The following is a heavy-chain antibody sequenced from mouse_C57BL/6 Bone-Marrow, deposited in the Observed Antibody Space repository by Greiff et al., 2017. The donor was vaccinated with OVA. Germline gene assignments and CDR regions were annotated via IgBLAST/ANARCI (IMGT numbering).Heavy chain of an antibody. CDR2: IDPSDSYT. D-gene: IGHD1-1*01. CDR3: ARSRPITTVKDY. V-gene: IGHV1-50*01. CDR1: GYTFTSYW. Sequence: QVQLQQPGAELVKPGASVKLSCKASGYTFTSYWMQWVKQRPGQGLEWIGEIDPSDSYTNYNQKFKGKATLTVDTSSSTAYMQLSSLTSEDSAVYYCARSRPITTVKDYWGQGTTLTVSS. J-gene: IGHJ2*01.